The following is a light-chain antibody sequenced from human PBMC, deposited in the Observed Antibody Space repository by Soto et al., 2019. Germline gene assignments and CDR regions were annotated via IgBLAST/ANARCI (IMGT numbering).Light chain of an antibody. V-gene: IGKV3-15*01. CDR2: GAA. CDR1: QSISNS. CDR3: KHYNNWPARI. Sequence: EIVMTQSPASLSVSPGETATLSCRASQSISNSLAGYQQKPGQPPRLLICGAATRATGIPARFSGSGSGTEFTITLSILQYEDSALYDCKHYNNWPARIFGQGTKLEIK. J-gene: IGKJ2*01.